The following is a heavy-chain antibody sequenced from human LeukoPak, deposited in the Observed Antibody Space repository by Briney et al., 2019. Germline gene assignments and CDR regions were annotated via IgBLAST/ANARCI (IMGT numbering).Heavy chain of an antibody. CDR3: ARVRAPHYYDY. CDR2: ISYDGSKK. CDR1: GFSLSGYG. J-gene: IGHJ4*02. Sequence: GSLRLSCAASGFSLSGYGMYWVRQAPGKGLEWVAVISYDGSKKYYADSVKGRFTISRDNSKNTQYLEMNSLKAEDTAVYYCARVRAPHYYDYWGQGTLVTVSS. V-gene: IGHV3-30-3*01.